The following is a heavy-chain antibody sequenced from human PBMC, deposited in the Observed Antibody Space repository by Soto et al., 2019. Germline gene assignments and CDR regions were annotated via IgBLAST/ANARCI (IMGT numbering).Heavy chain of an antibody. V-gene: IGHV1-69*13. CDR2: IIPIFGTA. Sequence: SVKVSCKASGGTFSSYAISWVRQAPGQGLEWMGGIIPIFGTANYAQKFQGRVTFTADESTSTAYMELSSLRSEDTAVYYCASDPYYYDSSGYGEGYWGQGTLVTVSS. CDR1: GGTFSSYA. J-gene: IGHJ4*02. D-gene: IGHD3-22*01. CDR3: ASDPYYYDSSGYGEGY.